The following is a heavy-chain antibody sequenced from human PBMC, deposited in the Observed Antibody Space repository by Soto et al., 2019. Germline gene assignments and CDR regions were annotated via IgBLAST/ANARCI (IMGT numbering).Heavy chain of an antibody. Sequence: PGGSLRLSCAASGFTFSSYGMHWVRQAPGKGLEWVAVISYDGSNKYYADSVKGRFTISRDNSKNTLYLQMNSLRAEDTAVYYCAKELLRNYDTLNPSFDYWGQGTLVTVSS. J-gene: IGHJ4*02. CDR2: ISYDGSNK. CDR1: GFTFSSYG. D-gene: IGHD1-7*01. V-gene: IGHV3-30*18. CDR3: AKELLRNYDTLNPSFDY.